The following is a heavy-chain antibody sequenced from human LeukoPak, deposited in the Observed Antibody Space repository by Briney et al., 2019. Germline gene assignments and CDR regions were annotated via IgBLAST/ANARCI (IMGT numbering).Heavy chain of an antibody. Sequence: GGSLRLSCVASGFTFSSYAMSWVRQAPGKGLEWVSAISGSGGSTYYADSVKGRFSISRDISKNTLYLQMNSLRAEDTAIYYCAKDGKTRNWNYFQAKPVYWGQGTLVTVSS. J-gene: IGHJ4*02. CDR3: AKDGKTRNWNYFQAKPVY. CDR1: GFTFSSYA. CDR2: ISGSGGST. V-gene: IGHV3-23*01. D-gene: IGHD1-7*01.